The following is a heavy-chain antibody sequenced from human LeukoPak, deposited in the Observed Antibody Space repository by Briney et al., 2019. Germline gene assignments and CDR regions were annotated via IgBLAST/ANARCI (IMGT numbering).Heavy chain of an antibody. D-gene: IGHD2-2*01. CDR3: ARGCCSSTSCYPLDY. CDR2: INHSGST. J-gene: IGHJ4*02. Sequence: SETLSLTXAVYGGSFSGYYWSWIRQPPGKGLEWIGEINHSGSTNYNPSLKSRVTISVDTSKNQFSLKLSSVTAADTAVYYCARGCCSSTSCYPLDYWGQGTLVTVSS. V-gene: IGHV4-34*01. CDR1: GGSFSGYY.